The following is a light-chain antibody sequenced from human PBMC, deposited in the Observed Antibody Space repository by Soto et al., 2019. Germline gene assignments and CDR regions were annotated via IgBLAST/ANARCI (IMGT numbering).Light chain of an antibody. CDR3: QQYGSHGT. CDR1: QSVSSSY. CDR2: GAS. V-gene: IGKV3-20*01. J-gene: IGKJ1*01. Sequence: EIVLTQSPGTLSLSPGERATLSCRASQSVSSSYLAWDQQKPGQAPRLLIYGASSRATGIPDRYSGSGSGTDFTLTISRLEPEDFSVYYCQQYGSHGTFRQGTKVEIK.